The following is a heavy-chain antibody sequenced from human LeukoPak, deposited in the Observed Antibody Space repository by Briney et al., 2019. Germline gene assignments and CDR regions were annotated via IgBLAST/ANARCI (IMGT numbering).Heavy chain of an antibody. V-gene: IGHV4-59*01. CDR3: ARGTTVVTADYYYYYMDV. D-gene: IGHD4-23*01. Sequence: WXXQPPGKGLEWIGYIYYSGSTNYNPSLKSRVTISVDPSKNQFSLKLSSVTAADTAVYYCARGTTVVTADYYYYYMDVWGKGTTVTVSS. CDR2: IYYSGST. J-gene: IGHJ6*03.